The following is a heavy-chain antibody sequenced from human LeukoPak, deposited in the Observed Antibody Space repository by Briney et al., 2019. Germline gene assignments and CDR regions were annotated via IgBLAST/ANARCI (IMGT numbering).Heavy chain of an antibody. CDR1: GGSISSYY. Sequence: SETLSLTCTVSGGSISSYYWSWIRQPPGQGLEWIGYIYYSGSTNYNPSLKSRVTISVDTSKNQFSLKLSSVAAADTAVYYCARGVTRNWSDPWGQGTLVTVSS. CDR3: ARGVTRNWSDP. V-gene: IGHV4-59*01. J-gene: IGHJ5*02. CDR2: IYYSGST. D-gene: IGHD3-10*01.